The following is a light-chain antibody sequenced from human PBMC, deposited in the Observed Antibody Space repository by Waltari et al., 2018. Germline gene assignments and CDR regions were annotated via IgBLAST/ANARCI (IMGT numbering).Light chain of an antibody. Sequence: QSALTQPASVSGSPGQSITISCTGTSSDVGGYNYVSWYQHHPGKAPKVMISNVSNRPSGVSNRFSGSKSGNTASLTISGLQAEDEADYYCSSYTSSSTLVVFGGGTKLTVL. CDR3: SSYTSSSTLVV. CDR2: NVS. V-gene: IGLV2-14*03. J-gene: IGLJ2*01. CDR1: SSDVGGYNY.